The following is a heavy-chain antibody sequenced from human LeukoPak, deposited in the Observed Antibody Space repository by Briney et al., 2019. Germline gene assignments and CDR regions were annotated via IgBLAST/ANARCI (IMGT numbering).Heavy chain of an antibody. CDR3: ARVVVPTAIDDF. Sequence: GGSLRLSCAASGFTFSSFGMNWVRQAPGKGLEWVSYISSTSSTIYYADSVKGRFTTSRDNAENSLYLQMNSLRDEDTAVYYCARVVVPTAIDDFWGQGTLVTVSS. CDR1: GFTFSSFG. CDR2: ISSTSSTI. D-gene: IGHD5-12*01. V-gene: IGHV3-48*02. J-gene: IGHJ4*02.